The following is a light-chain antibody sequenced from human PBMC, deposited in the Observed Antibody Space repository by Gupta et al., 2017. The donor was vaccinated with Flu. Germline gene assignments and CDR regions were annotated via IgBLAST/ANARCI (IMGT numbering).Light chain of an antibody. CDR1: TSDVGDNNY. Sequence: QSALTQPVSVSGSPGQSIAISCTGTTSDVGDNNYVSWYQQHPGKAPKVLIYGVNNRPSGVSDRFSGSKSGNTASLTISGLQAEEEADYYCSSYRSSSTSFFFGTGTKVTVL. J-gene: IGLJ1*01. CDR3: SSYRSSSTSFF. V-gene: IGLV2-14*01. CDR2: GVN.